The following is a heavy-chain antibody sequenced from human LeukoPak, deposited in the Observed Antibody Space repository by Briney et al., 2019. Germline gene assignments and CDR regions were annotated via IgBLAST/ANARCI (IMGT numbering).Heavy chain of an antibody. CDR2: IRYDGSNK. D-gene: IGHD3-22*01. CDR1: GFTFSSYG. CDR3: ARYDSSGYYYGATWFDP. V-gene: IGHV3-30*02. Sequence: PGGSLRLSCAASGFTFSSYGMHWVRQAPGKGLEWVAFIRYDGSNKYYADSVKGRFTISRDNSKNTLYLQMDSLRAEDTAVYYCARYDSSGYYYGATWFDPWGQGTLVTVSS. J-gene: IGHJ5*02.